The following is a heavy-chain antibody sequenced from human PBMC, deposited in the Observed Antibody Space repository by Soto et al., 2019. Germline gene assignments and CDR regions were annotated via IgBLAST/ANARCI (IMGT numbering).Heavy chain of an antibody. V-gene: IGHV4-59*01. D-gene: IGHD3-16*01. Sequence: SETLSLTCTASGGSISSYYWSWIRQPPGKGLEWIGYIYYSGSTNYNPSLKSRVTISVDTSKNQFSLKLSSVTAADTAVYYCARAWGRVFDYWGQGTQVTVSS. CDR2: IYYSGST. J-gene: IGHJ4*02. CDR3: ARAWGRVFDY. CDR1: GGSISSYY.